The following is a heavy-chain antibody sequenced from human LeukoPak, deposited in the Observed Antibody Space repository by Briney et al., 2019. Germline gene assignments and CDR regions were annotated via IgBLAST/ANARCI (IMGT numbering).Heavy chain of an antibody. Sequence: PSETLSLTCTVSGGSISSSSYYWGWIRQPPGKGLEWIGSIYYSGSTYYNPSLKSRVTISVDTSKNQFSLKLSSVTAADTAVYYCAWAPYSSGWYYFDYWGQGTPVTVSS. V-gene: IGHV4-39*07. CDR1: GGSISSSSYY. CDR3: AWAPYSSGWYYFDY. CDR2: IYYSGST. J-gene: IGHJ4*02. D-gene: IGHD6-19*01.